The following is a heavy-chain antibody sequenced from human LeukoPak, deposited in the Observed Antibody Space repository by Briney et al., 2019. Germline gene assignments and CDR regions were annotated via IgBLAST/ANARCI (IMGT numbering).Heavy chain of an antibody. CDR2: ISGSGGTT. J-gene: IGHJ4*02. CDR1: GFTFSSYA. Sequence: GGSLRLSRAASGFTFSSYAMSWVRQAPGKGLEWVSGISGSGGTTYYADSVKGRFTISRDNSKNTLYLQMNSLRVEDTAVYYCAKDGGGTYLTTFDYWGQGTLVTVSS. CDR3: AKDGGGTYLTTFDY. D-gene: IGHD1-26*01. V-gene: IGHV3-23*01.